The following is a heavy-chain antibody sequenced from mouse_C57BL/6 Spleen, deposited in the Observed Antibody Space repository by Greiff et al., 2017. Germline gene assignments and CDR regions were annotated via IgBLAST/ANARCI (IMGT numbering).Heavy chain of an antibody. CDR3: ARGLYGNYAWFAY. CDR2: IYPSDSET. D-gene: IGHD2-1*01. Sequence: QVQLQQPGAELVRPGSSVKLSCKASGYTFTSYWMDWVKQRPGQGLEWIGNIYPSDSETHYNQKFKDKATLTVDKSSSTAYMQLSSLTSEDSAVXYCARGLYGNYAWFAYWGQGTLVTVSA. J-gene: IGHJ3*01. CDR1: GYTFTSYW. V-gene: IGHV1-61*01.